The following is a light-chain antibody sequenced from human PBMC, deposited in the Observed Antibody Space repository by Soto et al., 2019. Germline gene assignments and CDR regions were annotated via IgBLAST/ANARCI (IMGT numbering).Light chain of an antibody. CDR3: QQYSSYPLT. Sequence: AIPLTQSPSSLSASVGDRVTITCRASQDISSALAWYQQKPGEAPKVLLFDAASLESGVPSRFSGSGSGTDFTLTISSLQPEDFATYYCQQYSSYPLTFGGGTKVEIK. CDR1: QDISSA. V-gene: IGKV1-13*02. CDR2: DAA. J-gene: IGKJ4*01.